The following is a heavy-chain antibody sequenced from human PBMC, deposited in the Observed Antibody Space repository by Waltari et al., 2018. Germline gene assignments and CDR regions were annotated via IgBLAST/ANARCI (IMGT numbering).Heavy chain of an antibody. V-gene: IGHV4-39*01. J-gene: IGHJ3*01. CDR3: ATYLGASLGTAAFDV. CDR2: MAYNGAT. D-gene: IGHD1-1*01. Sequence: QLQLQESGPGLVKPSETLSLTCSVSGGSITSNRHYWGWSRQPPGQGLGWIGTMAYNGATYSSPSLKSRVTISRDTSKNQLSLKLGSVTAADTAVYYCATYLGASLGTAAFDVWGQGTMVTVSS. CDR1: GGSITSNRHY.